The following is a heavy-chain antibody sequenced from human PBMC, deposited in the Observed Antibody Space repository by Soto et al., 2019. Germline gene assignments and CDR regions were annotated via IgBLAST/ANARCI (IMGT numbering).Heavy chain of an antibody. CDR1: GYTFTSYG. CDR2: ISACNGNT. D-gene: IGHD2-15*01. Sequence: ASVKVSFKASGYTFTSYGISWVRQAPGQGLEWMGWISACNGNTNYAQKLQGRVTMTTDTSTSTAYMELRSLRSDDTAVYYCARAQYCSGGSCRFIPRVQGKFYYYGMDVWGQGTTVTVS. V-gene: IGHV1-18*04. CDR3: ARAQYCSGGSCRFIPRVQGKFYYYGMDV. J-gene: IGHJ6*02.